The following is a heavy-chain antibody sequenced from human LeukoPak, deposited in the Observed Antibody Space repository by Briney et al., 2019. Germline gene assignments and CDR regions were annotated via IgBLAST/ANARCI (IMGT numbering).Heavy chain of an antibody. J-gene: IGHJ4*02. D-gene: IGHD3-3*01. CDR2: IYYSGNT. Sequence: PSETLSLTCTVSGGSISSDGYYWSWIRQFPGKGLEWIGYIYYSGNTVYNPSLKGRVTMLRDTSNNQFSLKLSSVTAADTAVYYCARGWGFGVVIGFDYWGQGTLVTVSS. CDR3: ARGWGFGVVIGFDY. V-gene: IGHV4-31*03. CDR1: GGSISSDGYY.